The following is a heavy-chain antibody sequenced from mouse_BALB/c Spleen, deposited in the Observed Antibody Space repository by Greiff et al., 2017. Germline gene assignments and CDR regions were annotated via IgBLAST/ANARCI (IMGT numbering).Heavy chain of an antibody. V-gene: IGHV5-9*03. CDR3: ARYDYDAMDY. CDR1: GFTFSSYT. J-gene: IGHJ4*01. CDR2: ISSGGGNT. Sequence: EVKLMESGGGLVKPGGSLKLSCAASGFTFSSYTMSWVRQTPEKRLEWVATISSGGGNTYYPDSVKGRFTISRDNAKNNLYLQMSSLRSEDTAVYYCARYDYDAMDYWGQGTSVTVSS.